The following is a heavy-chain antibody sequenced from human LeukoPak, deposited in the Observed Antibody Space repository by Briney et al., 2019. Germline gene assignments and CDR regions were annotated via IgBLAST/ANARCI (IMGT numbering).Heavy chain of an antibody. V-gene: IGHV3-48*03. D-gene: IGHD6-19*01. Sequence: GGSLRLSCAASGFTFSTYEMNWVRQAPGKGLEWVSYISTRATTIYYADPVKGRFTISRDNAKNSLYLQMNSLRAEDTAVYYCARLTWLDFDYWGQGTLVTVSS. CDR3: ARLTWLDFDY. CDR1: GFTFSTYE. CDR2: ISTRATTI. J-gene: IGHJ4*02.